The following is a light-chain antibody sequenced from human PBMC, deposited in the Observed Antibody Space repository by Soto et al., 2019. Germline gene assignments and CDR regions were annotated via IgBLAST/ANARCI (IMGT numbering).Light chain of an antibody. CDR1: KNDIGVYDF. J-gene: IGLJ1*01. CDR2: EVV. Sequence: QSALTQPPSASGSPGQSVTISCTGTKNDIGVYDFVSWYQHHPGKAPRLIIYEVVQRPSGVPDRFSGSKSGNTASLTVSGLQAEDEADYFCKSSARSNTYVFGSGTKLTVL. CDR3: KSSARSNTYV. V-gene: IGLV2-8*01.